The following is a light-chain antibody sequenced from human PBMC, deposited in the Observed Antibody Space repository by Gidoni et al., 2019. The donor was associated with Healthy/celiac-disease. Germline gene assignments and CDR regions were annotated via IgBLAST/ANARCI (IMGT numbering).Light chain of an antibody. V-gene: IGKV3-15*01. CDR1: QSVSSN. Sequence: TLSVSPGERATLSCRASQSVSSNLAWYQQKPGQAPRLLIYGASTRATGIPARFSGSGSGTEFTLTISSLQSEDFAVYYCQQYNNWPLLTFXGXTKVEIK. CDR3: QQYNNWPLLT. CDR2: GAS. J-gene: IGKJ4*01.